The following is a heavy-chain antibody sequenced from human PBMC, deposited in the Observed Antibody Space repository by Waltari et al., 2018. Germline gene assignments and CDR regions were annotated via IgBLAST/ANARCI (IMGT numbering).Heavy chain of an antibody. D-gene: IGHD4-17*01. CDR3: ARGVTTVSWGNFQH. CDR1: GGSLSGYY. CDR2: INHSRST. Sequence: QVQLQQWGAGLLKPSETLSLTCAVYGGSLSGYYWSWIRQPPGKGLEWSGEINHSRSTNCNPSLKSGVTISVDTSKNQFSLTLSSVTAADTAVYYCARGVTTVSWGNFQHWGQGTLVTVSS. J-gene: IGHJ1*01. V-gene: IGHV4-34*01.